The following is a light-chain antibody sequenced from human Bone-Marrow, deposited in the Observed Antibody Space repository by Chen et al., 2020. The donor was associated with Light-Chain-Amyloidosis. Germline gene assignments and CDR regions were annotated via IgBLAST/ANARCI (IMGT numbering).Light chain of an antibody. CDR1: SSDVGSYNL. V-gene: IGLV2-23*02. CDR2: EVS. J-gene: IGLJ3*02. CDR3: CSYAGSSTWV. Sequence: QSAQTQPAGESGTRRQSITTTCTGTSSDVGSYNLVSWYQQHPGNAPKLMIYEVSKRPSGVSNRFSGSKSGNTASLTISGLQAEDEADYYCCSYAGSSTWVFGGGTKLTVL.